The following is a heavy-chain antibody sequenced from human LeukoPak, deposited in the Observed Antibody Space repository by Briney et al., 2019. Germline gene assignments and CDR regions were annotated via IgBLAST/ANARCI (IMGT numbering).Heavy chain of an antibody. CDR2: IKQDGSEK. CDR1: GFTFSSYW. J-gene: IGHJ5*02. D-gene: IGHD3-3*02. CDR3: ARIRISRLMPFDP. V-gene: IGHV3-7*01. Sequence: GGSLRLSCAASGFTFSSYWMSWVRQAPGKGLEWVANIKQDGSEKYYVDSVKGRFTISRDNAKNSLYLQMNSLRAEDTAVYYCARIRISRLMPFDPWGQGTLVTVSS.